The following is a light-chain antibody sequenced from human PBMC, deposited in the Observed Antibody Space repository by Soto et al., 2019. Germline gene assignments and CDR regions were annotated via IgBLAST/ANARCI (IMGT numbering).Light chain of an antibody. CDR3: QQYNNWPLT. CDR1: QSVSSN. CDR2: GAS. J-gene: IGKJ5*01. V-gene: IGKV3-15*01. Sequence: EIVMTQSPATLSVSPGERATLSCRASQSVSSNLAWYQQKPGQAPRLLIYGASTRATGIPARFSGSGSTTEFTLTISSLQSEDFAVYYCQQYNNWPLTFGQGTRLEIK.